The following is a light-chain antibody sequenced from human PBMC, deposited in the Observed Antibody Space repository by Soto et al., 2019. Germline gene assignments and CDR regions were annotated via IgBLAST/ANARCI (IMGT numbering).Light chain of an antibody. V-gene: IGKV3-20*01. CDR3: QTYGDSLFT. J-gene: IGKJ3*01. CDR1: QRVSNSL. CDR2: AAS. Sequence: EIVLTQSPGTLSLSPGERATLSCRASQRVSNSLVAWYQHKPGQAPRPLMSAASSRATGIPDRFSGSGSGTDFTLTISSLEPEDFAVYYCQTYGDSLFTFGPGTKVETK.